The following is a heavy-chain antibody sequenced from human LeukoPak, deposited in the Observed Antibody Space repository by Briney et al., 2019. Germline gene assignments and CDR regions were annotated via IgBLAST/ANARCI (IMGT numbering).Heavy chain of an antibody. Sequence: GASVKVSCKASGYTFTSYGISWVRQAPGQGLEWMGWISAYNGNTNYAQKLQGRVTMTTDTSTSTAYMELRSLRSDDTAVYYCARGARYYDILTGYYREADYYYYGMDVWGQGTTVTVSS. CDR2: ISAYNGNT. CDR1: GYTFTSYG. V-gene: IGHV1-18*01. J-gene: IGHJ6*02. CDR3: ARGARYYDILTGYYREADYYYYGMDV. D-gene: IGHD3-9*01.